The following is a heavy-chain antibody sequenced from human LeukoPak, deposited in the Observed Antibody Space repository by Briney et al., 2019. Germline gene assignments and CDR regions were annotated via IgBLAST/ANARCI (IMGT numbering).Heavy chain of an antibody. CDR3: TTDRTMKGY. V-gene: IGHV3-15*01. CDR2: IRSKNDGGTI. J-gene: IGHJ4*02. CDR1: GFTFSNAW. D-gene: IGHD3-22*01. Sequence: GGSLRLSCAASGFTFSNAWMAWVRQAPGKGLEWVGRIRSKNDGGTIGYAAPVKDRFTISRDDSKNTLYLQMNSLEIEDTAVYYCTTDRTMKGYWGQGTLVTVSS.